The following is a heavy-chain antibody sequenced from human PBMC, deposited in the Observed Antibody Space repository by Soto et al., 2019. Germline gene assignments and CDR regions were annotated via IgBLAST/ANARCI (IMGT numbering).Heavy chain of an antibody. CDR2: ISYSGST. CDR3: ARHRGTDGDYIFHFDY. CDR1: GGSFSGYY. Sequence: SETLSLTCAAYGGSFSGYYWGWIRQPPGKGLEWIGSISYSGSTYYTPSLKSRVTISVDTSKHQFSLELSSVTAADTAVYYCARHRGTDGDYIFHFDYWGQGTLVTVSS. J-gene: IGHJ4*02. V-gene: IGHV4-39*01. D-gene: IGHD4-17*01.